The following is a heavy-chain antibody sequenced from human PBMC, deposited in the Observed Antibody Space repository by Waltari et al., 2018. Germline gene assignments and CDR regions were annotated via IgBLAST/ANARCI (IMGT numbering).Heavy chain of an antibody. V-gene: IGHV4-59*01. J-gene: IGHJ6*02. CDR3: ARVDSSGYYWGGYYYGMDV. D-gene: IGHD3-22*01. CDR1: GGSISSYY. Sequence: QVQLQESGPGLVKPSETLSLTCTVSGGSISSYYWSWIRQPPGKGLEWIGYIYSSGSTNYNPSLKSRVTISVDTSKNQFSLKLSSVTAADTAVYYCARVDSSGYYWGGYYYGMDVWGQGTTVTVSS. CDR2: IYSSGST.